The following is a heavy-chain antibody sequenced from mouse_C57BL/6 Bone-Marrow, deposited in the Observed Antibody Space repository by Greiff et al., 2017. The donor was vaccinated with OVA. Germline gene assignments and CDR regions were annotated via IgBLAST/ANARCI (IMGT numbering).Heavy chain of an antibody. CDR2: IAPETGGT. Sequence: QVQLKQSGAELVRPGASVTLSCKASGYTFTDYEMHWVKQTPVHGLEWIGAIAPETGGTAYNQKFKGKAILTADKSSSTAYMELRSLTSEDSAVYYCTRSYGNCGDFDYWGQGTTLTVSS. J-gene: IGHJ2*01. V-gene: IGHV1-15*01. CDR1: GYTFTDYE. CDR3: TRSYGNCGDFDY. D-gene: IGHD2-1*01.